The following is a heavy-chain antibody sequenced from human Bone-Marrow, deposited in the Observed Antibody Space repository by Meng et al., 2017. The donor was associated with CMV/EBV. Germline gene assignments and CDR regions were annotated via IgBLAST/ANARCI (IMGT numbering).Heavy chain of an antibody. CDR2: INVNTGDT. J-gene: IGHJ4*02. V-gene: IGHV1-2*02. CDR3: VREGYYCSTNNCYKSFDY. Sequence: YPFPNSYMHWVRQAPGQGLEWMGFINVNTGDTNPAQKLQGRVTMTRDTSISTAYMDLGRLTSDDTAVYYCVREGYYCSTNNCYKSFDYWGRGTLVTVSS. CDR1: YPFPNSY. D-gene: IGHD2-2*02.